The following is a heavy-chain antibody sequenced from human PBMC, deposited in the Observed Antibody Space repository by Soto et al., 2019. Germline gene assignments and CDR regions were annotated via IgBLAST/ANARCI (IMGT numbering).Heavy chain of an antibody. CDR1: GASISGRGNT. CDR2: ISHTLNT. D-gene: IGHD3-22*01. Sequence: PSDTLSLTCVVSGASISGRGNTWLWIRQPPGKGLEGIGYISHTLNTDYSPSLKSRVTISVDESENQLSPRLTSVTAADTAIYYCARASDYYDTSGSPGAFGIWGQGTMVS. CDR3: ARASDYYDTSGSPGAFGI. V-gene: IGHV4-30-2*01. J-gene: IGHJ3*02.